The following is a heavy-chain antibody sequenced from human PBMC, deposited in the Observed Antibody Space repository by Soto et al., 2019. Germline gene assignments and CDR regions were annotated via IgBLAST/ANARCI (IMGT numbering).Heavy chain of an antibody. CDR3: AKDSGCVNNACAYDP. Sequence: GSLRLSCAASGFTFRVYTMNWVRQAPGKGLEWVSSISKGSDYIFYADKVKGRFTISRDNARNSLHLQMTSLRVEDTAVYYCAKDSGCVNNACAYDPLGQGTLVTVSS. CDR2: ISKGSDYI. CDR1: GFTFRVYT. D-gene: IGHD1-20*01. V-gene: IGHV3-21*01. J-gene: IGHJ5*02.